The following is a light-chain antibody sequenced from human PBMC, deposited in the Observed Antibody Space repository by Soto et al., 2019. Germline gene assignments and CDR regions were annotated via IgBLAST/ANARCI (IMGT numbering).Light chain of an antibody. Sequence: IVMTQSPATLSVSPGGRATLSCRASQSISTKLAWYQQKPGQAPRLLIYGASTRAPGTPVRFSGSGSGTEFTLTITSLQSEDFAVYYCQEYTDWRPIPFGGGTKVDIK. J-gene: IGKJ4*01. CDR3: QEYTDWRPIP. V-gene: IGKV3-15*01. CDR1: QSISTK. CDR2: GAS.